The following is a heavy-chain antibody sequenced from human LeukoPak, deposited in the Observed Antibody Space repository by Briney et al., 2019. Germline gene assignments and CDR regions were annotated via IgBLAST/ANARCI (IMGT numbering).Heavy chain of an antibody. CDR1: GFTFSSYW. CDR3: ATVLSAYGSYFDY. CDR2: INNDGTST. Sequence: PGGSLRLSCAASGFTFSSYWMHWVRQAPGKGLVWVSRINNDGTSTSYADSVMGRFTVSRDNAKNTLYLQMNSLRAEDTSVYYCATVLSAYGSYFDYWGQGTLVTVSS. D-gene: IGHD5-12*01. J-gene: IGHJ4*02. V-gene: IGHV3-74*01.